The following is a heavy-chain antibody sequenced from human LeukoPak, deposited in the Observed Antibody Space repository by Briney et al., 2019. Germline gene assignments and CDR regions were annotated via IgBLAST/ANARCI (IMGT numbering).Heavy chain of an antibody. V-gene: IGHV3-30*18. Sequence: GGSLRLSCAASGFTFSSYGMHWVRQAPGKGLEWVAVISYDGSNKYYADSVKGRFTISRDNSKNTLYLQMNSLRAEDTAVYYCAKDHSSGWVYFDYWGQRTLVTVSS. CDR3: AKDHSSGWVYFDY. CDR2: ISYDGSNK. J-gene: IGHJ4*02. D-gene: IGHD6-19*01. CDR1: GFTFSSYG.